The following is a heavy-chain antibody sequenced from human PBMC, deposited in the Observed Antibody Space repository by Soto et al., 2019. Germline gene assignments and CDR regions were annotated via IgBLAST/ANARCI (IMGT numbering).Heavy chain of an antibody. V-gene: IGHV3-74*01. CDR2: INSDGSVS. CDR1: GFTFSNYW. J-gene: IGHJ6*03. Sequence: EVKLVESGGGLVQPGGSLRLSCAASGFTFSNYWMYWVRQAPGQGLVWVSRINSDGSVSRYADSVKGRLTISRDNVKNTLYLQMNSLRVEDTAVYYCARGDCVGGRCYSLAGSFHYYMDVWGKGTTVTVFS. CDR3: ARGDCVGGRCYSLAGSFHYYMDV. D-gene: IGHD2-15*01.